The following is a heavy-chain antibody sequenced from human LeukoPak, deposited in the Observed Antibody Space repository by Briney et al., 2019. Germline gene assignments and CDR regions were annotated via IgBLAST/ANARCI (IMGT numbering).Heavy chain of an antibody. V-gene: IGHV4-59*01. D-gene: IGHD3-10*01. CDR2: IYYSGST. J-gene: IGHJ5*02. CDR3: AREIADGGGNWFDP. CDR1: GGSISSYY. Sequence: SETLSLTCTVSGGSISSYYWSWIRQPPGKGLEWIGYIYYSGSTNYNPSLKSRVTISVDTSKSQFSLKLSSVTAADTAVYYCAREIADGGGNWFDPWGQGTLVTVSS.